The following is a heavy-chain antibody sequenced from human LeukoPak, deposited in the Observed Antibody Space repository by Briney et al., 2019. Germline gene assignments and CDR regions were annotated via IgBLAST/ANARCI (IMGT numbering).Heavy chain of an antibody. CDR3: ARVAAASGHDGSAYSYYFLDV. CDR1: GFTFDDYA. V-gene: IGHV3-43D*03. Sequence: GGSLRLSCAASGFTFDDYAMHWVRQAPGKGLEWVSLISWDGGSTYYADSVKGRFTISRDNAKNSLFLQVNSLRAEDTALYHCARVAAASGHDGSAYSYYFLDVWGKGTTVTVSS. D-gene: IGHD6-13*01. J-gene: IGHJ6*03. CDR2: ISWDGGST.